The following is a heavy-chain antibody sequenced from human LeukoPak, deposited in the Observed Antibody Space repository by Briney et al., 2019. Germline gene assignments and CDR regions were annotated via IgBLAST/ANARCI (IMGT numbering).Heavy chain of an antibody. D-gene: IGHD3-22*01. CDR2: ISSSSSYI. CDR3: ARDDDSRVVY. Sequence: GGSLRLSCAASGFTFSSYSMNWVRQAPGRGLEWVSSISSSSSYIYYADSVKGRFTISRDNAKNSLYLQMNSLRAEDTAVYYCARDDDSRVVYWGQGTLVTVSS. CDR1: GFTFSSYS. J-gene: IGHJ4*02. V-gene: IGHV3-21*01.